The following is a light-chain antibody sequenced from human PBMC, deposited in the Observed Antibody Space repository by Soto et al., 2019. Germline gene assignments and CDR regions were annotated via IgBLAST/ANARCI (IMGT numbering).Light chain of an antibody. CDR3: QQRSNWPPNT. V-gene: IGKV3-11*01. Sequence: EIVLTQSPATLYLSPGDRATLSCRASQSVDWYVAWYQQKPGQAPRLLIYDALKRATGTPDRFSGSGSGTDFTLTISRLEPEDFAVYYCQQRSNWPPNTFGPGTKVHLK. CDR1: QSVDWY. J-gene: IGKJ3*01. CDR2: DAL.